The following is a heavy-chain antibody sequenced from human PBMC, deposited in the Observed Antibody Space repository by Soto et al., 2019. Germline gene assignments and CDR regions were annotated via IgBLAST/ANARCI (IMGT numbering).Heavy chain of an antibody. Sequence: QVQLVQSGAEVKKPGSSVKVSCKASGGTFSSYAISWVRQAPGQGLEWMGGIIPIFGTANYAQKFQGRVTITADESTSTDYMKQSSLRPEDRAVYYCARHSYGTVNYYYCGMDVWGQGTTVTVS. V-gene: IGHV1-69*12. CDR1: GGTFSSYA. D-gene: IGHD5-18*01. CDR3: ARHSYGTVNYYYCGMDV. J-gene: IGHJ6*02. CDR2: IIPIFGTA.